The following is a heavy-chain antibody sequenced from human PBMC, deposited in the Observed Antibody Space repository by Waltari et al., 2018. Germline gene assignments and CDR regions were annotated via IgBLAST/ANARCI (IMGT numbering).Heavy chain of an antibody. CDR2: SIPILGIT. CDR3: ARTVTPGDYYYYYMDV. J-gene: IGHJ6*03. V-gene: IGHV1-69*04. Sequence: QVQLVQSGAEVKKPGSSVKVSCKASGGTFSRYAISWVRQAPGQGLEWMGGSIPILGITNYAQKCQGIVTISADESTSTAYMELSSQRPEDTAVYYCARTVTPGDYYYYYMDVWGKGTTVTVSS. D-gene: IGHD4-17*01. CDR1: GGTFSRYA.